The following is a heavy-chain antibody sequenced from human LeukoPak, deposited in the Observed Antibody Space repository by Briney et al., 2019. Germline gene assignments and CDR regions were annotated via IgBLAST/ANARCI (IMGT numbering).Heavy chain of an antibody. CDR1: GFTFSDFA. J-gene: IGHJ4*02. D-gene: IGHD3-3*01. CDR2: MTGSGTRT. CDR3: RAQRSGFPHVDH. V-gene: IGHV3-23*01. Sequence: PGGSLRLSCAASGFTFSDFAMSWVRQVSGKGLEFVSIMTGSGTRTYYIGSVKGRFTISRDNSKNTVYLQMNSLTAGGSALYYCRAQRSGFPHVDHWGQGTHVTVSS.